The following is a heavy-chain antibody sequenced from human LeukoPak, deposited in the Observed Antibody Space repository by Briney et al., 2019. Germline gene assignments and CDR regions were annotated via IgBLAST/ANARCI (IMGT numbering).Heavy chain of an antibody. Sequence: GGSLRLPCAASGFTFSSYWMSWVRQAPGKGLEWVSNIKQDGSGKYYVDSVKGRFTISRDNAKNTLYLQMNSLRAEDTAVYYCAREGPVAGNVHWGQGTLVTVSS. V-gene: IGHV3-7*03. CDR3: AREGPVAGNVH. J-gene: IGHJ4*02. CDR2: IKQDGSGK. D-gene: IGHD6-19*01. CDR1: GFTFSSYW.